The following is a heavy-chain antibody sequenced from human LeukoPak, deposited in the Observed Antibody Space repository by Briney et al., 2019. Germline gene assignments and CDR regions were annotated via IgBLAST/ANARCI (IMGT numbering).Heavy chain of an antibody. CDR1: GFTFSSYS. D-gene: IGHD3-22*01. CDR2: ISGSGGST. Sequence: GGSLRLSCAASGFTFSSYSMNWVRQAPGKGLEWVSAISGSGGSTYYADSVKGRFTISRDNSKNTLYLQMNSLRAEDTAVYYCAKSLYYYDSSGYYYEGYYFDYWGQGTLVTVSS. V-gene: IGHV3-23*01. J-gene: IGHJ4*02. CDR3: AKSLYYYDSSGYYYEGYYFDY.